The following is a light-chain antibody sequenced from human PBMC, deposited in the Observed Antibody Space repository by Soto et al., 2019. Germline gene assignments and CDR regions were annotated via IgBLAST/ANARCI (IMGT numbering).Light chain of an antibody. CDR3: QQSYSSPRFT. J-gene: IGKJ3*01. CDR2: ATS. Sequence: DIQMTQSPSSLSASVGDRVTITCRASQSTSGHLNWYQHKPGKAPELLIYATSTLHIGVPSRFSGSGSGTDFSLTISSLQPEDFATYYCQQSYSSPRFTFGPGTKVDIK. CDR1: QSTSGH. V-gene: IGKV1-39*01.